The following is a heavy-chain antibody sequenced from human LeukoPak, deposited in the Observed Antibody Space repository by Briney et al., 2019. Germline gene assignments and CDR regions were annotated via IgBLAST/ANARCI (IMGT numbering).Heavy chain of an antibody. CDR2: IYYSGST. Sequence: PSETLSLTCTVSGGSISSYYWSWIRQPPGKGLEWIGYIYYSGSTNYNPSLKSRVTISVDTSKNQFSLKLSSVTAADTAVYYCAKHFPLCGYYYLHAFDIWGQGTMVTVSS. J-gene: IGHJ3*02. CDR3: AKHFPLCGYYYLHAFDI. V-gene: IGHV4-59*08. D-gene: IGHD3-22*01. CDR1: GGSISSYY.